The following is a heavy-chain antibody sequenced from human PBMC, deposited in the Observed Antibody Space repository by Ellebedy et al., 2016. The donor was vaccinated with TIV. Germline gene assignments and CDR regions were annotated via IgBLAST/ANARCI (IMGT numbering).Heavy chain of an antibody. CDR3: ARDRQSDYFGFDV. Sequence: ASVKVSXKASGYTFTDYYIHWVRQAPGQGLEWMGWINPNNGGTKYVQKFQGRVTMTRDTSISTAYMDLSSLRSDDTAVFYCARDRQSDYFGFDVWGQGTTVTVSS. V-gene: IGHV1-2*02. CDR2: INPNNGGT. J-gene: IGHJ6*02. CDR1: GYTFTDYY.